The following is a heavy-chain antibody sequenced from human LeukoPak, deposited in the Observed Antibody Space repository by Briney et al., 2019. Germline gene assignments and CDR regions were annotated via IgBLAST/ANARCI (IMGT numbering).Heavy chain of an antibody. D-gene: IGHD3-22*01. CDR3: AREEYDSSGYYFYYYGMDV. Sequence: ASVKVSCKASGYIFTDYYMHWVRQAPGQELGWMGRINPNSGGTNYAQKFQGRVTMTRDTSISTAYMELSRLRSDDTAVYYCAREEYDSSGYYFYYYGMDVWGQGTTVTVSS. CDR1: GYIFTDYY. CDR2: INPNSGGT. V-gene: IGHV1-2*06. J-gene: IGHJ6*02.